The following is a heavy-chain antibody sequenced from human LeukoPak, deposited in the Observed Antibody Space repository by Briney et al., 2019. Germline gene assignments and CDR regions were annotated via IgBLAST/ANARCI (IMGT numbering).Heavy chain of an antibody. CDR1: GYTFTSYG. Sequence: ASVKVSCKASGYTFTSYGSSWVRQAPGQGLEWMGWISAYNGNTNYAQKLQGRVTMTTDTSTSTAYMELRSLRSDDTAVYYCARDLGGYSSGCSGYWGQGTLVTVSS. D-gene: IGHD6-19*01. CDR2: ISAYNGNT. V-gene: IGHV1-18*01. CDR3: ARDLGGYSSGCSGY. J-gene: IGHJ4*02.